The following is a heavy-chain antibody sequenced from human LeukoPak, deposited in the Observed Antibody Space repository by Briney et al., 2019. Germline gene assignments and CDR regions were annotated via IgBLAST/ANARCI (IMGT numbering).Heavy chain of an antibody. CDR1: GFTFSTYA. V-gene: IGHV3-30-3*01. CDR3: AREGYYGSGSPPSLYFDY. CDR2: ISYHGSNT. J-gene: IGHJ4*02. Sequence: GGSLRLSCAASGFTFSTYAMHWVRQAPGKGLEWVALISYHGSNTYYADSVKGRFTISRDNSRSTLYLQMNSLRPEDTAIYYCAREGYYGSGSPPSLYFDYWGQGTLVTVSS. D-gene: IGHD3-10*01.